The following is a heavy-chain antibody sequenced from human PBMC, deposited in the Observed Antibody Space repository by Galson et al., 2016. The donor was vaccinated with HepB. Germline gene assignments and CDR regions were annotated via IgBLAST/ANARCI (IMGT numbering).Heavy chain of an antibody. J-gene: IGHJ5*02. CDR3: TLLRGPHLVRGVTRDSWFDP. D-gene: IGHD3-10*01. Sequence: ETLSLTCAVYGGSLSDYYWIWIRQTPEKGLEWIGEIDQSGFTTYKSSPTSRLPLSVDTSKKQVSLKMSSVTAADTAMYFCTLLRGPHLVRGVTRDSWFDPWGQGTLVTVSS. CDR1: GGSLSDYY. V-gene: IGHV4-34*01. CDR2: IDQSGFT.